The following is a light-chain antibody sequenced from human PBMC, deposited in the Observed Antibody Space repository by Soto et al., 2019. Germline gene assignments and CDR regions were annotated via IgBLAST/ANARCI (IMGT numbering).Light chain of an antibody. Sequence: DIQLTQSPSFLSASVGDRVTITCRASQGISRYLAWYQQKPGKAPKLLIYAASTLQSGVPSRFSGIGSGTEFTLTISSLQPEDFATYYCQQLNSYPWTFGQGTKVEIK. CDR1: QGISRY. CDR3: QQLNSYPWT. V-gene: IGKV1-9*01. J-gene: IGKJ1*01. CDR2: AAS.